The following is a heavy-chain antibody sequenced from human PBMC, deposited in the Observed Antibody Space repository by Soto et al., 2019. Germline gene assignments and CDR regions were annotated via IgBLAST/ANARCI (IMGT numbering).Heavy chain of an antibody. CDR2: ISYDGSNK. V-gene: IGHV3-30-3*01. J-gene: IGHJ6*02. Sequence: HPGGSLRLSCAASGFTFSSYAMHWVRQAPGKGLEWVAVISYDGSNKYYADSVKGRFTISRDNSKNTLYLQMNSLRAEDTAVYYCARELVDIVVVPAAKSYYYYVMDVWGQGTTVTVSS. CDR1: GFTFSSYA. D-gene: IGHD2-2*03. CDR3: ARELVDIVVVPAAKSYYYYVMDV.